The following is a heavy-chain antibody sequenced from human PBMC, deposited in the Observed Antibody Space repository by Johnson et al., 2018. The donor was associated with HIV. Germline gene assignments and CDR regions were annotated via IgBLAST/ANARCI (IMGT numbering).Heavy chain of an antibody. CDR2: IKQDGSEK. J-gene: IGHJ3*02. V-gene: IGHV3-7*05. D-gene: IGHD6-6*01. CDR1: GFTFSSYW. CDR3: AREPIAARRAFDI. Sequence: LVESGGGVVQPGRSLRLSCAASGFTFSSYWMSWVRQAPGKGLEWVANIKQDGSEKYYVDSVKGRFTISRDNAKNSLYLQMNSLRAEDTAVYYCAREPIAARRAFDIWGQGTMVTVSS.